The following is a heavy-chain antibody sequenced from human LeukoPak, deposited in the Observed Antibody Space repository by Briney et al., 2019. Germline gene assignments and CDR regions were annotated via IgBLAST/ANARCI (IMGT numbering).Heavy chain of an antibody. CDR3: GRQGYTASYYFLDY. J-gene: IGHJ4*02. CDR1: GGSISSYY. V-gene: IGHV4-4*07. CDR2: IYSSGTT. D-gene: IGHD2-2*01. Sequence: SETLSLTCTVSGGSISSYYWGWVRQPAGKGLECIGRIYSSGTTNYNPSLKSRLTMSVDTSKNQFSLKLRSVTAADTAIYYCGRQGYTASYYFLDYWSQGTLVTVSS.